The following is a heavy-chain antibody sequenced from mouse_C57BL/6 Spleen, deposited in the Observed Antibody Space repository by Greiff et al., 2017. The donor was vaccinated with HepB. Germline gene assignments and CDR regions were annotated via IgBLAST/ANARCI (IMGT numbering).Heavy chain of an antibody. CDR1: GYTYTDYN. Sequence: VQLQQSGPELVKPGASVKMSCKASGYTYTDYNMHWVKQSHGKSLEWIGYINPNNGGTSYNQKFKGKATLTVNKSSSTAYMELRSLTSEDSAVYYCARDYGPAWFAYWGQGTLVTVSA. J-gene: IGHJ3*01. CDR2: INPNNGGT. CDR3: ARDYGPAWFAY. D-gene: IGHD1-2*01. V-gene: IGHV1-22*01.